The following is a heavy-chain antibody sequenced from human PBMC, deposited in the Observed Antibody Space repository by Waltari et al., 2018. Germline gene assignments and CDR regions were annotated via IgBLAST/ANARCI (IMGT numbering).Heavy chain of an antibody. CDR3: TTHPPGPDY. CDR2: IRRKTDGGTT. CDR1: EFTFSDAW. Sequence: EVHLVESGGGLVMPGGSLRLSCAASEFTFSDAWMSWVRQAPGKGLEWVGRIRRKTDGGTTDYAAPVKGRFTISRDESKNTLYLQMNSLKTEDTAVYYCTTHPPGPDYWGQGTLVTVSS. V-gene: IGHV3-15*01. J-gene: IGHJ4*02.